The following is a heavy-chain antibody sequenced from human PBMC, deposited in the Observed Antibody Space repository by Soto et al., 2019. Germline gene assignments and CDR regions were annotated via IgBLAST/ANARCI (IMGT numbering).Heavy chain of an antibody. J-gene: IGHJ4*02. Sequence: LETLSLTCTVSGGSISSSSYYWGWIRQPPGKGLEWIGSIYYSGSTYYNPSLKSRVTISVDTSKNQFSLKLSSVTAADTAVYYCARRQGYCSGGSCYSNYFDYWGQGTLVTVSS. CDR1: GGSISSSSYY. D-gene: IGHD2-15*01. CDR2: IYYSGST. CDR3: ARRQGYCSGGSCYSNYFDY. V-gene: IGHV4-39*01.